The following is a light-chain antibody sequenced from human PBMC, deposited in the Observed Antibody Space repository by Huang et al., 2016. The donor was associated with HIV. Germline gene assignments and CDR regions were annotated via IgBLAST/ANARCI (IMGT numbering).Light chain of an antibody. CDR1: QSVSSSY. V-gene: IGKV3-20*01. J-gene: IGKJ1*01. Sequence: EIVLTQSPGTLSLSPGERATLSCRASQSVSSSYLAWYQQKPGQAPTLLFYGASSRTTGLPDRFSGSGSGTDFTLTISRLEPEDFAVYYCQQYDSSPWTFGQGTKVEIK. CDR2: GAS. CDR3: QQYDSSPWT.